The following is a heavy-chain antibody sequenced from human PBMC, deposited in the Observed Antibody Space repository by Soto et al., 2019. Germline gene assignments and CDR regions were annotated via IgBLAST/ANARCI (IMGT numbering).Heavy chain of an antibody. Sequence: PSETLSLTCAVYGGSFSRYNWSWIRQPPGNGLEWIGEINHSGSTNYNPSLKSRVTISVDTSKHQFSLKLSSVTAADTAVYYCERVSPYVSAWGSYRPRLYNWFDPWGQGTRVTVSS. CDR3: ERVSPYVSAWGSYRPRLYNWFDP. D-gene: IGHD3-16*02. V-gene: IGHV4-34*01. J-gene: IGHJ5*02. CDR2: INHSGST. CDR1: GGSFSRYN.